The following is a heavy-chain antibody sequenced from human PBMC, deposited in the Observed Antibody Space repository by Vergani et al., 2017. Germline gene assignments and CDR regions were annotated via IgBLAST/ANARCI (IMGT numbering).Heavy chain of an antibody. D-gene: IGHD3-3*01. CDR1: GGSISPYY. CDR3: ARERVNYMDV. CDR2: IYTSEST. Sequence: QVQLQESGPGLVKPSETLSLTCIVSGGSISPYYWSWIRQPAGKGLEWIGRIYTSESTNYNPSLKSRVTMSVDTAQNQFSMRLSSVTSADTALYFCARERVNYMDVWGKGTTVIVSS. J-gene: IGHJ6*03. V-gene: IGHV4-4*07.